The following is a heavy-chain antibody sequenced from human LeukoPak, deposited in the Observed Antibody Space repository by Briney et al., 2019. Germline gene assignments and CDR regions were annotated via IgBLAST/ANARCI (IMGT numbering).Heavy chain of an antibody. CDR3: ARDQAQGDILTGYYRKNDY. Sequence: GGSLRFSCAASGFTFSSYSMNWVRQAPGKGLEWVSSISSSNSYIYYADSVKGRFTISRDNAKNSLYLQMNSLRAEDTAVYYCARDQAQGDILTGYYRKNDYWGQGTLVTVSS. J-gene: IGHJ4*02. D-gene: IGHD3-9*01. CDR2: ISSSNSYI. CDR1: GFTFSSYS. V-gene: IGHV3-21*01.